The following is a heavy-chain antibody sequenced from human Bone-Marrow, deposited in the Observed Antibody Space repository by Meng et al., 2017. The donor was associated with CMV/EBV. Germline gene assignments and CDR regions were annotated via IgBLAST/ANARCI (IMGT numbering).Heavy chain of an antibody. V-gene: IGHV1-69*02. J-gene: IGHJ5*02. CDR1: GGTFSSYT. CDR3: ATGPTPSHEYCSSTSCNH. Sequence: AVQVSCKASGGTFSSYTISWVRQAPGQGLEWMGRIIPILGIANYAQKFQGRVTITADKSTSTASMELSSLRSEDTAVYYCATGPTPSHEYCSSTSCNHWGQGPL. D-gene: IGHD2-2*01. CDR2: IIPILGIA.